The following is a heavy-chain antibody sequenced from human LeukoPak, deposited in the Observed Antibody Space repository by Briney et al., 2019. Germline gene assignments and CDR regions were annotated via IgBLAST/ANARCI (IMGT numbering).Heavy chain of an antibody. D-gene: IGHD3-16*01. J-gene: IGHJ6*02. CDR1: GFTFSSYW. V-gene: IGHV3-7*03. CDR2: INHNGNVN. Sequence: GGSLRLSCAASGFTFSSYWMNWARQAPGKGLEWVASINHNGNVNYYVDSVKGRFTISRDNAKNSLYLQMSNLRAEDTAVYFCARGGGLDVLGQGATVTVSS. CDR3: ARGGGLDV.